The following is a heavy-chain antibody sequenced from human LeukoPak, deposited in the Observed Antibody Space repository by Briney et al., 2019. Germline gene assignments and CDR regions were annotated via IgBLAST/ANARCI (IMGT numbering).Heavy chain of an antibody. Sequence: SETLSLTCTVSGGSISSYYWSWIRQPPGKGLEWIGYIYYSGSTNYNPSLKSRVTISADASKNQFSLKVSSVTAADTGVYYCARAGYSYGSIVFDYWGQGTLVTVSS. CDR3: ARAGYSYGSIVFDY. CDR1: GGSISSYY. V-gene: IGHV4-59*01. J-gene: IGHJ4*02. D-gene: IGHD5-18*01. CDR2: IYYSGST.